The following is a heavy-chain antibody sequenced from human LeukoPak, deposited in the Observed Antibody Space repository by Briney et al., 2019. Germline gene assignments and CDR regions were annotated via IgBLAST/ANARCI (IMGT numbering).Heavy chain of an antibody. CDR2: IYHSGSS. V-gene: IGHV4-38-2*02. CDR1: GYSISSGYY. Sequence: SETLSLTCTVSGYSISSGYYWGWIRQPPGKGLEWIGSIYHSGSSYYNPSLKSRVTISVDTSKNQFSLKLSSVTAADTAVYYCARHSSYYGNFDYWGQGTLVTVSS. J-gene: IGHJ4*02. CDR3: ARHSSYYGNFDY. D-gene: IGHD3-10*01.